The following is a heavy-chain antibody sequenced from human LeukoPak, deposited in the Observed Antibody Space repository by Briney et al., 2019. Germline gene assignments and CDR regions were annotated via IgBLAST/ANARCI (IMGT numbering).Heavy chain of an antibody. CDR2: ISYDGSSK. Sequence: PGGSLRLSCAASGFTFSSYTMHWVRRAPGKGLEWVAVISYDGSSKYYADSVKGRFTTSRDNSKNTLYLQMNSLKTEDTAVYYRGKARKITIPTNGLWGKGTTVTVSS. CDR1: GFTFSSYT. D-gene: IGHD1-1*01. J-gene: IGHJ6*04. CDR3: GKARKITIPTNGL. V-gene: IGHV3-30-3*01.